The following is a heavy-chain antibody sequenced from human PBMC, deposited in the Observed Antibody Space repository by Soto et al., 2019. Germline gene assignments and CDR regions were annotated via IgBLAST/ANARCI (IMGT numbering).Heavy chain of an antibody. CDR1: GYTFTSYD. D-gene: IGHD3-16*01. CDR2: MNPNSGNT. J-gene: IGHJ6*02. CDR3: ARGLDPWGGDNSMDV. Sequence: QVQLVQSGAEVKKPGASVKVSCKASGYTFTSYDINWVRQATGQGLEWMGWMNPNSGNTGYAQKFQGRVTMTRNTSLSTAYMEVSSLRSEDTAVYCCARGLDPWGGDNSMDVWGQGTTVTVSS. V-gene: IGHV1-8*01.